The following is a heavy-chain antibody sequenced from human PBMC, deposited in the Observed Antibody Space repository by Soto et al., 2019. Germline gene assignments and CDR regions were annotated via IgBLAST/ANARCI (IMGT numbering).Heavy chain of an antibody. CDR3: AYDATASGWYRFYYYGMDV. J-gene: IGHJ6*02. CDR1: GFTFSSYG. Sequence: PGGSLRLSCAASGFTFSSYGMHWVRQAPGKWLEWVAVISYDGSNKYYADSVKGRFTISRDNSKNTLYLQMNSLRAEDTAVYYCAYDATASGWYRFYYYGMDVWGQGXTVTVYS. V-gene: IGHV3-30*18. CDR2: ISYDGSNK. D-gene: IGHD6-19*01.